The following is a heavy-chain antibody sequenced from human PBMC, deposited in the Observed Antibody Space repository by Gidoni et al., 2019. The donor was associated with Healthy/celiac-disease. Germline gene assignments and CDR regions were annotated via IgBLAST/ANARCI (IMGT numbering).Heavy chain of an antibody. CDR2: LYHSGST. CDR3: ARERGGWSGFDY. CDR1: GGSISRGDYS. D-gene: IGHD2-15*01. V-gene: IGHV4-30-2*01. J-gene: IGHJ4*02. Sequence: QLQLQESGSGLVKPSQTLSLTCAVSGGSISRGDYSWSWIRQPPGNGLWGIGYLYHSGSTSYNPSLKSGVTISVDRSKNQFSLKLSSVTAADTAVYYCARERGGWSGFDYWGQGTLVTVSS.